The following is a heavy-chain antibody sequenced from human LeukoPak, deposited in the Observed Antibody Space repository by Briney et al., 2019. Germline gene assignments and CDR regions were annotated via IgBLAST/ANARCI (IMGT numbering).Heavy chain of an antibody. J-gene: IGHJ4*02. Sequence: GRSLRLSCAASGFTFSSYGMLWVRQAPGKGLEWVAVISYDGSNKYYADSVKGRFTISRDNAKNTLYLQMDSLRAEDTAVYYCARDTYYYESSGFHYWGQGTLVTVSS. CDR1: GFTFSSYG. CDR3: ARDTYYYESSGFHY. CDR2: ISYDGSNK. D-gene: IGHD3-22*01. V-gene: IGHV3-30*03.